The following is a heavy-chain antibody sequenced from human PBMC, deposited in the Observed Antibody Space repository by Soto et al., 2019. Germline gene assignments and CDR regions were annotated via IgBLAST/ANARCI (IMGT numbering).Heavy chain of an antibody. Sequence: PGESLKNSFQGFGYRFTNYWGGWVRQIPGRGLEWMGIIHPGDSDTRYSPFFQGQVTISADKSISTAYLQWSSLKASDTAMYYCARHNRYSSTWFEGWFDPWGQGTLVTVSS. CDR1: GYRFTNYW. V-gene: IGHV5-51*01. D-gene: IGHD6-13*01. CDR2: IHPGDSDT. CDR3: ARHNRYSSTWFEGWFDP. J-gene: IGHJ5*02.